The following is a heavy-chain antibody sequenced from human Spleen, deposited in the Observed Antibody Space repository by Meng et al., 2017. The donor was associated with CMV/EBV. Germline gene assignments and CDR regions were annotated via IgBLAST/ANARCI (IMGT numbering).Heavy chain of an antibody. CDR2: IFSNDEK. CDR3: ARMHLTGDPSDAFDI. V-gene: IGHV2-26*01. CDR1: GFSLSNARMG. J-gene: IGHJ3*02. D-gene: IGHD7-27*01. Sequence: SGPTLVKPTETLTMTCTVSGFSLSNARMGVSWIRQPPGKALEWLAHIFSNDEKSYSTSLKSRLTISKDTSKSQVVLTMPNMYPVDTATYYCARMHLTGDPSDAFDIWGQGTMVTVSS.